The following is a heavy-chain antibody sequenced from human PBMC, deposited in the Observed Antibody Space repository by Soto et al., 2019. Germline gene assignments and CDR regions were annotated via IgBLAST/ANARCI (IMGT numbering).Heavy chain of an antibody. CDR1: GYSISSSNW. D-gene: IGHD4-17*01. CDR2: IYHSGST. V-gene: IGHV4-4*02. J-gene: IGHJ5*02. Sequence: SETLSLTCAFSGYSISSSNWWSWVRQPPGKGLEWIGEIYHSGSTDYNPSLKSRVTISVDKSKNQFSLNLSSVTAADTAVYFCPRDPGYGDYRTWYAPWGQGTLVTVSS. CDR3: PRDPGYGDYRTWYAP.